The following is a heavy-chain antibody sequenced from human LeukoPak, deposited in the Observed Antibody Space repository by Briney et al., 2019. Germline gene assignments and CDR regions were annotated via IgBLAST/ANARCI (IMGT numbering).Heavy chain of an antibody. D-gene: IGHD5-18*01. V-gene: IGHV1-18*01. CDR3: ARDIGYSYGSDY. J-gene: IGHJ4*02. Sequence: ASVKVSCKASGYTFTSYGISWVRQAPGQGLEWMGWISAYNGNTNYAQKFQGRVTMTRDTSISTAYMELSRLRSDDTAVYYCARDIGYSYGSDYWGQGTLVTVSS. CDR1: GYTFTSYG. CDR2: ISAYNGNT.